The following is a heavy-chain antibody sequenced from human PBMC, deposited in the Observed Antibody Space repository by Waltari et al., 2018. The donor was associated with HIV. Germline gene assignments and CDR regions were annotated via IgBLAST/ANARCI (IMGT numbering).Heavy chain of an antibody. D-gene: IGHD1-20*01. J-gene: IGHJ4*02. CDR3: ARAPEAYNWNDPFDY. V-gene: IGHV1-69*01. CDR2: IIRIFGTA. CDR1: GGTFSSYA. Sequence: QVQLVQSGAEVKKPGSSVKVSCKASGGTFSSYAISWVRQAPGQGLEWRGGIIRIFGTANFAQKFQVRVTITADESTGRAYMELRSLRSEDTAVYYCARAPEAYNWNDPFDYWGQGTLVTVSS.